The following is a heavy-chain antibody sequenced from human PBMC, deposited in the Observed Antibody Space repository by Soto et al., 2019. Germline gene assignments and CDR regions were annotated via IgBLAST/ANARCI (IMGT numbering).Heavy chain of an antibody. J-gene: IGHJ4*02. D-gene: IGHD5-12*01. CDR1: GGPFSNDI. V-gene: IGHV1-69*08. CDR3: ARDSPIGSTFSGYDAIDY. Sequence: QVQLEQSGAEVKKPGSSVKVSCKASGGPFSNDIITWVRQAPGQGLEWMGRIIPLLSTSTYAQKFQGRLTITAERSTGTAYMELNRLGSEDTAVYYCARDSPIGSTFSGYDAIDYWGQGTRITVSS. CDR2: IIPLLSTS.